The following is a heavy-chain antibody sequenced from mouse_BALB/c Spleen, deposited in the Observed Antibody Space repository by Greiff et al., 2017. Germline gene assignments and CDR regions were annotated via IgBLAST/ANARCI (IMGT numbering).Heavy chain of an antibody. V-gene: IGHV1-87*01. D-gene: IGHD1-1*01. CDR2: IYPGDGDT. Sequence: QVQLQQSGAELARPGASVKLSCKASGYTFTSYWMQWVKQRPGQGLEWIGAIYPGDGDTRYTQKFKGKATLTADKSSSTAYMQLSSLASEDSAVYYCAVYYYGSSPLAYWGQGTLVTVSA. J-gene: IGHJ3*01. CDR1: GYTFTSYW. CDR3: AVYYYGSSPLAY.